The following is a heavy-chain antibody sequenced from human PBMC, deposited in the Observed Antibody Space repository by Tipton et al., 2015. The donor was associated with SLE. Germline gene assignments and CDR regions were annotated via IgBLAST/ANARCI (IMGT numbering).Heavy chain of an antibody. V-gene: IGHV4-39*01. CDR2: IYYSGST. CDR3: ARGGYSYGFDDAFDI. Sequence: GLVKPSETLSLTCTVSGGSISSSSYYWGWIRQPPGKGLEWIGSIYYSGSTYYNPSLKSRVTISVDTSKNQFSLKLSSVTAADTAVYYCARGGYSYGFDDAFDIWGQGTMVTVSS. J-gene: IGHJ3*02. CDR1: GGSISSSSYY. D-gene: IGHD5-18*01.